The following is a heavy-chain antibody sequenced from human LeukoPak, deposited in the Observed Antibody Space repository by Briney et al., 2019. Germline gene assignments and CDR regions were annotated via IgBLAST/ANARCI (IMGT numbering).Heavy chain of an antibody. CDR3: ARRAGAYTHPYDY. CDR2: IYSAGST. Sequence: GGSLRLSCTVSGFTVSSNSMSWVRQAPGKVLEWVSFIYSAGSTHYSDSVKGRFTISIDNSKNTLYLRMNSLRAEDTAVYYCARRAGAYTHPYDYWGQGTLVTVS. CDR1: GFTVSSNS. D-gene: IGHD3-16*01. J-gene: IGHJ4*02. V-gene: IGHV3-53*01.